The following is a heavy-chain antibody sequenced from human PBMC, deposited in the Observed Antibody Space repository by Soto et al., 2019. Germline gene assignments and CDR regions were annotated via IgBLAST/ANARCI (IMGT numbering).Heavy chain of an antibody. J-gene: IGHJ3*02. CDR2: MNPNSGNT. CDR1: GYTFASYD. CDR3: ARGRYCSGGSCYDIFDI. V-gene: IGHV1-8*01. Sequence: GASVKVSCKASGYTFASYDINWVRQATGQGLEWMGSMNPNSGNTGYAQKFQGRVTMTRNTSISTAYMELSSLRSEDTAVYYCARGRYCSGGSCYDIFDIWGQGTMVTVSS. D-gene: IGHD2-15*01.